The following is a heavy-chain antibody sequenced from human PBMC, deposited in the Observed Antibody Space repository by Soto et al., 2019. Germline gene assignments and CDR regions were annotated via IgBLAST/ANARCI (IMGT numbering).Heavy chain of an antibody. CDR1: GYTFTSYD. CDR3: VRPPSSGWEPVDY. V-gene: IGHV1-8*01. CDR2: LNPNSGNT. D-gene: IGHD6-19*01. Sequence: QVQLVQSGAEVRKPGASVKFSCKASGYTFTSYDINWWRQATGQRPEWMGWLNPNSGNTDYAQKLQGRVTMTRNTSIRTAYMEMYSLRSEDTAVYYCVRPPSSGWEPVDYWGQGTLVTVSS. J-gene: IGHJ4*02.